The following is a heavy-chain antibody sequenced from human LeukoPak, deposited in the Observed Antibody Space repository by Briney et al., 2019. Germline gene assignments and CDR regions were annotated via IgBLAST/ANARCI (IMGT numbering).Heavy chain of an antibody. J-gene: IGHJ4*02. CDR1: GFTFSSYN. V-gene: IGHV3-23*01. Sequence: GGSLRLSCAASGFTFSSYNMNWVRQAPGKGLEWVSVISGSGSSTYYADSVKGRFSISRDNSKNTLYLQLNSLRAEDTAVYYCSKDRYISAAVNRGNDYWGQGTLVTVSS. CDR3: SKDRYISAAVNRGNDY. CDR2: ISGSGSST. D-gene: IGHD6-13*01.